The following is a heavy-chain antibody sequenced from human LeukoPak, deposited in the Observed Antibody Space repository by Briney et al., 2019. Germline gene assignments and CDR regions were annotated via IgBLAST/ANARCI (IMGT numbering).Heavy chain of an antibody. Sequence: PGGSLRLSCAASGFTFSSYAMHWVRQAPGKGLEWVAVISYDGSNKYYADSVKGRFTISRDNSKNTLYLQMNSLRAEDTAVYYCARVMVRGGGYWGQGTLVTVSS. J-gene: IGHJ4*02. D-gene: IGHD3-10*01. CDR3: ARVMVRGGGY. V-gene: IGHV3-30-3*01. CDR2: ISYDGSNK. CDR1: GFTFSSYA.